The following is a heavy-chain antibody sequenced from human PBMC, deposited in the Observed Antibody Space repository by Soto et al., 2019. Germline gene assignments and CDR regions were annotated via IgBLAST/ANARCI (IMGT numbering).Heavy chain of an antibody. CDR2: ISSGGDYI. J-gene: IGHJ5*02. CDR1: FTFSMYS. V-gene: IGHV3-21*01. Sequence: EVQVVESGGGLVQPGGSLRLSCSFTFSMYSMNWVRQAPGKGLEWVESISSGGDYIKYADSVKSRFTISRDNAKNSVSLQMNSLRVDDTAIYFCTRDQGGSYDSWFDPWGQGTLVTVSS. CDR3: TRDQGGSYDSWFDP. D-gene: IGHD1-26*01.